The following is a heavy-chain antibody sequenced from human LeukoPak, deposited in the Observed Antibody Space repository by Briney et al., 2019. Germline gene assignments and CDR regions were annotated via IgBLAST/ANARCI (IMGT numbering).Heavy chain of an antibody. J-gene: IGHJ4*02. CDR3: ARTLYYDILTGYSPTPYYFDY. V-gene: IGHV3-7*03. CDR1: GFTFSSYW. CDR2: IKQDGSEK. D-gene: IGHD3-9*01. Sequence: GGSLRLSCAASGFTFSSYWMIGVRQAPGKALEGVANIKQDGSEKYYVDSVKGRFTISRDNAKNSLYLQMNSLRAENTAVYYCARTLYYDILTGYSPTPYYFDYWGQGTLVTVSS.